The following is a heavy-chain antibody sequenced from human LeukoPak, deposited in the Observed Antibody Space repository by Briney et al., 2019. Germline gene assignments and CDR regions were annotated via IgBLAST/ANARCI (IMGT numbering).Heavy chain of an antibody. Sequence: SETLSLTCTVSGGSISTSSYNWGWIRQSPGKGLEWIGTIDNSGSAYYNPSLKSRVTISVDTSKDQLSLKVTSVTAADTAVYYCARQVRAGDFDYWGQGTLVTVSS. CDR2: IDNSGSA. D-gene: IGHD3-10*01. J-gene: IGHJ4*02. V-gene: IGHV4-39*01. CDR1: GGSISTSSYN. CDR3: ARQVRAGDFDY.